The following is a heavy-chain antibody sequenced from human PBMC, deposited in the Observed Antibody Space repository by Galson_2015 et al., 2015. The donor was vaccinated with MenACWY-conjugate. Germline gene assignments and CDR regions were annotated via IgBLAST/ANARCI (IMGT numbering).Heavy chain of an antibody. J-gene: IGHJ4*02. Sequence: SLRLSCAAPGFTFSDYYMSWIRQAPGKGLEWVAYISSGHIYSNHADSVKGRFTISRDNAKNSLFLQMNSLRAEDTAVYFCARTPRSYSGYTFEKWGQGTLVTVSS. CDR2: ISSGHIYS. CDR1: GFTFSDYY. D-gene: IGHD5-12*01. CDR3: ARTPRSYSGYTFEK. V-gene: IGHV3-11*06.